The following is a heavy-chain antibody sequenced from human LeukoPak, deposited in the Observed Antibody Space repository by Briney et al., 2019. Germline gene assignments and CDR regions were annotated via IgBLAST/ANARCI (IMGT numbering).Heavy chain of an antibody. J-gene: IGHJ6*03. Sequence: SETLSLTCTVSGGSITSYYWSWIRQSAGKGLEWIGRIYITGSTTYNPSLKSRVTISVDTSKNQFSLKLNSVTAADTAVYYCARLKCSSTSCFYYYYMDVWGKGTTVTISS. D-gene: IGHD2-2*01. CDR3: ARLKCSSTSCFYYYYMDV. CDR1: GGSITSYY. V-gene: IGHV4-4*07. CDR2: IYITGST.